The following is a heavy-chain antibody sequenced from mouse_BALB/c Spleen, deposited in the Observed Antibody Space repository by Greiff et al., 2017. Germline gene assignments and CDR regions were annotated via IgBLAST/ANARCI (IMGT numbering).Heavy chain of an antibody. CDR2: ISSGSSTI. CDR3: ARYCDSSSKGFDY. J-gene: IGHJ2*01. D-gene: IGHD1-1*01. Sequence: EVKVEESGGGLVQPGGSRKLSCAASGFTFSSFGMHWVRQAPEKGLEWVAYISSGSSTIYYADTVKGRFTIYRDNPKNTLFLQMTSLRTGDTAMYNCARYCDSSSKGFDYWGQGTTLTVSS. V-gene: IGHV5-17*02. CDR1: GFTFSSFG.